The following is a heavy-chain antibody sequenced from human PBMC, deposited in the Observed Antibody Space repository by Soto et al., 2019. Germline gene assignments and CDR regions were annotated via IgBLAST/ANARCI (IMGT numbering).Heavy chain of an antibody. Sequence: QVQLQESGPGLVKPSETLSLTCTVSGGSISSYYWSWIRQPAGKGLEWIGRIYTSGSTNYNPSLKSRVTMSVDMSKNQFSLKLSSVTAADTAVYYCASLGFRELRAFDIWGQGTMVTVSS. V-gene: IGHV4-4*07. CDR1: GGSISSYY. J-gene: IGHJ3*02. CDR2: IYTSGST. D-gene: IGHD1-26*01. CDR3: ASLGFRELRAFDI.